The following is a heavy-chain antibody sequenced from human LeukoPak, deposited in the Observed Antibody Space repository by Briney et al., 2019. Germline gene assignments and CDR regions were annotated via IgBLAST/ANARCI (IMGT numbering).Heavy chain of an antibody. CDR2: ISGDGGST. J-gene: IGHJ3*02. V-gene: IGHV3-43*02. CDR3: AKDILSEQWHDAFDI. Sequence: GGSLRLSCAASGFIVDDYAMYWVRQAPGKGLEWVSLISGDGGSTYYADSVKGRFTISRDNSKNTLFLQMNSLRTEDTALYYCAKDILSEQWHDAFDIWGQGTMVTVSS. CDR1: GFIVDDYA. D-gene: IGHD6-19*01.